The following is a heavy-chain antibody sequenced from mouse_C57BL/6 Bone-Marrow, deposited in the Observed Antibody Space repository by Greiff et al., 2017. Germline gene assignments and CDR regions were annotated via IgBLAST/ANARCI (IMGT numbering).Heavy chain of an antibody. D-gene: IGHD1-1*01. CDR1: GYSFTDYN. CDR3: ARCPYGSSYWFAY. V-gene: IGHV1-39*01. Sequence: VQLQQSGPELVKPGASVKISCTASGYSFTDYNMNWVQQSNGKSLEWIGVINPNYGTTSYNQKFKGKATLTGDQSSSTAYMQLNSLTSEDSAVYYCARCPYGSSYWFAYWGQGTLVTVSA. CDR2: INPNYGTT. J-gene: IGHJ3*01.